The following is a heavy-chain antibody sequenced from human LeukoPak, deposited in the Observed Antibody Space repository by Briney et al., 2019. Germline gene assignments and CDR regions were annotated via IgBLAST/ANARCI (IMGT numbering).Heavy chain of an antibody. CDR3: ARAPVTMIVVDY. D-gene: IGHD3-22*01. CDR2: TSFDGSDN. V-gene: IGHV3-30*04. CDR1: GFTFSSYA. J-gene: IGHJ4*02. Sequence: PGGSLRLSCAASGFTFSSYAMHWVRQAPGKGLKWVAVTSFDGSDNYYADSVKGRFTISRDNSKNTLYLQMNSLRPDDTAVYYCARAPVTMIVVDYWGQGTLVTVSS.